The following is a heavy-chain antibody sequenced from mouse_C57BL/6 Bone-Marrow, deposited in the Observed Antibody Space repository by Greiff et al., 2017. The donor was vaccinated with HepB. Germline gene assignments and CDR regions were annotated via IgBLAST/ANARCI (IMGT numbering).Heavy chain of an antibody. CDR3: ARDYGQFLYYAMDY. D-gene: IGHD1-1*01. CDR1: GYTFTSYW. CDR2: IDPNSGGT. Sequence: QVQLKQPGAELVKPGASVKLSCKASGYTFTSYWMHWVKQRPGRGLEWIGRIDPNSGGTKYNEKFKSKATLTVDKPSSTAYMQLSSLTSEDSAVYYCARDYGQFLYYAMDYWGQGTSVTVSS. V-gene: IGHV1-72*01. J-gene: IGHJ4*01.